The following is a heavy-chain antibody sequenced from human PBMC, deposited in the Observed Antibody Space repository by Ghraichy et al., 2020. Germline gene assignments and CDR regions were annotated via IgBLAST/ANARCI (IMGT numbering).Heavy chain of an antibody. D-gene: IGHD3-10*01. V-gene: IGHV3-7*01. Sequence: GGSLRLSCAASGFTFSSSWMSWVRQATGKGLEWVANIKQDGGEKYYVDSVKGRFTISRDNAKNSLYLQMNSLRAEDTALYYCARVGVVRGVIIGFDYWGQGTLVTVSS. CDR2: IKQDGGEK. CDR3: ARVGVVRGVIIGFDY. CDR1: GFTFSSSW. J-gene: IGHJ4*02.